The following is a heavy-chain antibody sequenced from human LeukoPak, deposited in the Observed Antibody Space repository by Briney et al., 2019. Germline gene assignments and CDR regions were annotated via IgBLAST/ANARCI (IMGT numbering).Heavy chain of an antibody. V-gene: IGHV1-18*01. CDR2: ISAYNGNT. D-gene: IGHD6-19*01. CDR3: ARSGYSSGRDAFDI. Sequence: GASVKVSCKASGYTFTSYGISWVRQAPGQGLEWMGWISAYNGNTNYAQKLQGRVTMTADTSTSTAYMELRSLRSDDTAVYYCARSGYSSGRDAFDIWGQGTMVTVSS. CDR1: GYTFTSYG. J-gene: IGHJ3*02.